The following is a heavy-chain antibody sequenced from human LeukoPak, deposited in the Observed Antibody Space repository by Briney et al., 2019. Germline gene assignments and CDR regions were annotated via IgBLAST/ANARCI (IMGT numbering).Heavy chain of an antibody. CDR3: ARGYGIKDYYYGMAV. CDR1: GGSFSGYA. CDR2: IIPIFGTA. J-gene: IGHJ6*04. Sequence: SVKVSCKASGGSFSGYAISWVRQAPGQGLEWMGGIIPIFGTANYAQKFQGRVTITADKSTSTAYMELSSLRSEDTAVYYCARGYGIKDYYYGMAVWGKGTTVTVSS. D-gene: IGHD2-8*01. V-gene: IGHV1-69*06.